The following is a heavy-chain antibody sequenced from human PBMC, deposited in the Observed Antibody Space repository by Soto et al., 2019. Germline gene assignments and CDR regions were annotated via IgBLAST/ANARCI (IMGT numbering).Heavy chain of an antibody. CDR3: AIDPSRFGVGTTDACDI. CDR1: GFTFSSYA. D-gene: IGHD3-3*01. Sequence: QVQLVESGGGVVQPGRSQSLSCAASGFTFSSYAMHWVRQAPGKGLEWEAVISYDGSNKYYADSVKGRFTISRANSXSXXSLQMNSLRAEYTAVYYCAIDPSRFGVGTTDACDIGVQRTMVTDSS. CDR2: ISYDGSNK. J-gene: IGHJ3*02. V-gene: IGHV3-30-3*01.